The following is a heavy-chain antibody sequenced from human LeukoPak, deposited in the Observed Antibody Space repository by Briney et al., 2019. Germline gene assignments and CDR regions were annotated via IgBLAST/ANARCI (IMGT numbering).Heavy chain of an antibody. CDR2: IKSKTDGGTT. D-gene: IGHD3-10*01. V-gene: IGHV3-15*01. J-gene: IGHJ4*02. Sequence: GSLRLSCAASEFTFSNAWMSWVRQAPGKGLEWVGRIKSKTDGGTTDYAAPVKGRFTISRDDSKNTLYLQMNSLKTEDTAVYYCSAYGSGSYYNVDFDYWGQGTLVTVSS. CDR1: EFTFSNAW. CDR3: SAYGSGSYYNVDFDY.